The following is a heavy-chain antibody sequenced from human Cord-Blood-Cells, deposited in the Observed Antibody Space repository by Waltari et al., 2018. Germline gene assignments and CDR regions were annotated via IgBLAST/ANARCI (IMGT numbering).Heavy chain of an antibody. CDR2: INPNSGGT. CDR3: ARTRSGWYWYFDL. J-gene: IGHJ2*01. Sequence: QVQLVQSGAEVKKPGSSVKVSCKASGYTLTAYSMHWVRQAPGQGLEWMGWINPNSGGTNYAQKFQGWVTMTRDTSISTAYMELSRLRSDDTAVYYCARTRSGWYWYFDLWGRGTLVTVSS. V-gene: IGHV1-2*04. D-gene: IGHD6-19*01. CDR1: GYTLTAYS.